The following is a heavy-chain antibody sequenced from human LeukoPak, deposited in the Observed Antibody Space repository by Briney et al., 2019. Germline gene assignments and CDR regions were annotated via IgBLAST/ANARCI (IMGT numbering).Heavy chain of an antibody. CDR1: GYTFTGYY. Sequence: ASVKVSCKASGYTFTGYYMHWVRQAPGQGLEWMGWINPNGGGTNYAQKFQGRVTMTRDTSISTAYMELSRLRSDDTAVYYCARVGYCSSTSCSNWFDPWGQGTLVTVSS. J-gene: IGHJ5*02. CDR3: ARVGYCSSTSCSNWFDP. CDR2: INPNGGGT. V-gene: IGHV1-2*02. D-gene: IGHD2-2*01.